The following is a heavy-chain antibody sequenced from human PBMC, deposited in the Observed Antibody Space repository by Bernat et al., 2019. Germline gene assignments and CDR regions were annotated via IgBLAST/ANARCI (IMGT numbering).Heavy chain of an antibody. Sequence: QVQLVQSGAEVKKPGASVKVSCKASGYSFTSYDINWVRQATGQGLEWMGRMNPNSGKTGYAQKFQGRVTMTRNISINTAYMEVSSLRSEDTVVYYCARLSSLDYWGQGTLVTVSS. CDR3: ARLSSLDY. V-gene: IGHV1-8*01. D-gene: IGHD2/OR15-2a*01. CDR1: GYSFTSYD. CDR2: MNPNSGKT. J-gene: IGHJ4*02.